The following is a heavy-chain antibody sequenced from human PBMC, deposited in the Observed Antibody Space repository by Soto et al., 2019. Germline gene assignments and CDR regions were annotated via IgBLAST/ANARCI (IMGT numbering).Heavy chain of an antibody. V-gene: IGHV5-51*01. CDR1: GYSFTSYW. J-gene: IGHJ3*02. D-gene: IGHD2-2*01. Sequence: GESLKISCKGSGYSFTSYWIGWVRQMPGKGLEWMGIIYPGDSDTRYSPSFQGQVTISAAKSISTAYLQWSSLMASDTAMDYCARRGYCSSTSCYDAFDIWGQGTMVTVSS. CDR2: IYPGDSDT. CDR3: ARRGYCSSTSCYDAFDI.